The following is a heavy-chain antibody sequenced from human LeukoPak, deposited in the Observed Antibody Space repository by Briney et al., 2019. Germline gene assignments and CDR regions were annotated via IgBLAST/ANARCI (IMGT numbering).Heavy chain of an antibody. J-gene: IGHJ4*02. CDR2: IIPIFGTA. D-gene: IGHD6-13*01. CDR1: GGTFSSYA. Sequence: GASVKVSCKASGGTFSSYAISWVRQAPGQGLEWMGGIIPIFGTANYAQKFQGRVTITADESTSTAYMELSSLRSEDTAVYYCARALGIAAAAIGGLEYWGQGTLVAVSS. V-gene: IGHV1-69*01. CDR3: ARALGIAAAAIGGLEY.